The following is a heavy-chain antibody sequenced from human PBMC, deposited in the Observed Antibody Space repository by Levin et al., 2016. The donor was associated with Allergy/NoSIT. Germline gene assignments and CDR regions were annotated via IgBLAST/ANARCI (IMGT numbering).Heavy chain of an antibody. Sequence: SETLSLTCTVSGGSVSSGSYYWSWIRQPPGKGLEWIGYIYYSGSTNYNPSLKSRVTISVDTSKNQFSLKLSSVTAADTAVYYCAREFQRGVYYYYGMDVWGQGTTVTVSS. D-gene: IGHD3-10*01. CDR3: AREFQRGVYYYYGMDV. CDR2: IYYSGST. J-gene: IGHJ6*02. V-gene: IGHV4-61*01. CDR1: GGSVSSGSYY.